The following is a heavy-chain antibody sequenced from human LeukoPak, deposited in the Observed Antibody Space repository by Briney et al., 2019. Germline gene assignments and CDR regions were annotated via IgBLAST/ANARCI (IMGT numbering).Heavy chain of an antibody. CDR1: GFTFDNHW. D-gene: IGHD5-12*01. J-gene: IGHJ4*02. CDR3: ARHVPRGRSDFDC. Sequence: GGSLRLSCAASGFTFDNHWMAWVRQTPGRGPEWVANIDEDGDEKSYAESVKGRFSVSRDNGRTSLYLQMNSLRAEDTAIYYSARHVPRGRSDFDCWGQGVLVTVS. V-gene: IGHV3-7*01. CDR2: IDEDGDEK.